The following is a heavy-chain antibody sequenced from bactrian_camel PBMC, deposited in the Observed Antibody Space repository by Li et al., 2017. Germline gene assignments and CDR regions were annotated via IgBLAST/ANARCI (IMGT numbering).Heavy chain of an antibody. D-gene: IGHD8*01. CDR3: AADWRYSDGFGREWHDCAPARFPSTGGW. Sequence: HVQLVESGGESVQVGGSLRLSCAASGNTDTTLCMGWFCQAPGKECEGLATIDNNGRTSVAESVRGRFTISQDNAKNTLYLQMNDLKPEDSGTYYCAADWRYSDGFGREWHDCAPARFPSTGGWWGQGTQVTVS. CDR2: IDNNGRT. V-gene: IGHV3-3*01. CDR1: GNTDTTLC. J-gene: IGHJ6*01.